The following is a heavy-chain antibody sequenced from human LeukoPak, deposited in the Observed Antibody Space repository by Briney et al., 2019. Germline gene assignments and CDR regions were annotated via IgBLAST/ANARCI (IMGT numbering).Heavy chain of an antibody. D-gene: IGHD2-2*03. V-gene: IGHV3-11*01. CDR3: ARDYPLGYCSSTSCYAGWGDYYYGMDV. CDR2: ISSSGSTI. J-gene: IGHJ6*02. CDR1: GFTFSDYY. Sequence: GGSLRLSCAASGFTFSDYYMSWIRHAPGKGLEWVSYISSSGSTIYYADSVKGRFTISRDNAKNSLYLQMNSLRAEDTAVYYCARDYPLGYCSSTSCYAGWGDYYYGMDVWGQGTTVTVSS.